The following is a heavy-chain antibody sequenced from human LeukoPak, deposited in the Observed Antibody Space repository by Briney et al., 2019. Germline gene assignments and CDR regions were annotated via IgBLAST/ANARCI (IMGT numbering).Heavy chain of an antibody. CDR1: GGSISTFY. J-gene: IGHJ4*02. Sequence: SETLSLTYTVSGGSISTFYWSWIRQPPGEGLEWIGHIYNSGSTNYNPSLRGRVTISLDTSKNQVSLKLSSVTAADTAMYYCARKDGDGWGQGTLVTVSS. V-gene: IGHV4-59*01. D-gene: IGHD5-24*01. CDR2: IYNSGST. CDR3: ARKDGDG.